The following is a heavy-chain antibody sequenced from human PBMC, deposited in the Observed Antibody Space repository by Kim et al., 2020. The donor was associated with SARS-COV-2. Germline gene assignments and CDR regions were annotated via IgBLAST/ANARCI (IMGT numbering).Heavy chain of an antibody. CDR2: INHSGST. CDR1: GGSFSSYY. V-gene: IGHV4-34*01. J-gene: IGHJ4*02. CDR3: ARGGSREQQPARGGPRGSY. D-gene: IGHD6-13*01. Sequence: SETLSLTCAVYGGSFSSYYWSWIRQPPGKGLEWIGEINHSGSTNYNPYLKSRVTISVDTSKNQFSLKLSAVTAADTAVYYCARGGSREQQPARGGPRGSYWGQGTLVTVSS.